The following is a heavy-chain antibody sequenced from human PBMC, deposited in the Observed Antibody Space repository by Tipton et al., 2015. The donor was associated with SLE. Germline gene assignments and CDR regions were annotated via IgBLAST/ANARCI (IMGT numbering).Heavy chain of an antibody. Sequence: QSGPEVKKPGASVKVSCKASGYTFISFGISWVRQAPGQGLEWMGWISAYSGNTNYGQKFQGRVTMTTDTSTSTVYMELSSLRSEDTAVYYCARGDWGHDYWGQGTLVTVSS. V-gene: IGHV1-18*01. CDR2: ISAYSGNT. J-gene: IGHJ4*02. CDR3: ARGDWGHDY. D-gene: IGHD7-27*01. CDR1: GYTFISFG.